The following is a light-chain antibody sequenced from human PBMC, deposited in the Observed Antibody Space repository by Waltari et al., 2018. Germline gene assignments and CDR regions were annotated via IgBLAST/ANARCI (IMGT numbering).Light chain of an antibody. CDR2: AAS. J-gene: IGKJ1*01. V-gene: IGKV1-27*01. CDR3: QKYNGAPWT. Sequence: DIQMTQSPSSLSASVADRDTITCRASQAISNYLAWYQQKPGKVPKLLIYAASTLQSGVPSRFSGSASGTDFTLTISSLQPEDVATYYCQKYNGAPWTFGQGTKVEIK. CDR1: QAISNY.